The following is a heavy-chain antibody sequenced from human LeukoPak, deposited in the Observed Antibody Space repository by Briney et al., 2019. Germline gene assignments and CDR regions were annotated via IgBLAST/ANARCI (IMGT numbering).Heavy chain of an antibody. V-gene: IGHV3-7*01. Sequence: GGSLRLSCAASGFTFKKYWMNWVRQVPGKGLECLANIKEDGSETYYAHSVKGRFTISRDNPKNLLFLQINSLRVEDTAVYYCARETPRRGETRDGYRWGQGTLVTVSS. J-gene: IGHJ4*02. CDR2: IKEDGSET. CDR1: GFTFKKYW. D-gene: IGHD5-24*01. CDR3: ARETPRRGETRDGYR.